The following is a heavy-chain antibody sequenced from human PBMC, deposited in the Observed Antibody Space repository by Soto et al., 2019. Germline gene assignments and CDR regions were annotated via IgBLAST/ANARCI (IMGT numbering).Heavy chain of an antibody. CDR1: GYTFTSYA. CDR3: ARDSYYDFWSGYYTSYYYGMDV. CDR2: INAGNGNT. V-gene: IGHV1-3*01. J-gene: IGHJ6*02. D-gene: IGHD3-3*01. Sequence: ASVKVSCKASGYTFTSYAMHWVRQAPGQRLEWMGWINAGNGNTKYSQKFQGRVTITRDTSAGTAYMELSSLRSEDTAVYYCARDSYYDFWSGYYTSYYYGMDVWGQGTTVTVSS.